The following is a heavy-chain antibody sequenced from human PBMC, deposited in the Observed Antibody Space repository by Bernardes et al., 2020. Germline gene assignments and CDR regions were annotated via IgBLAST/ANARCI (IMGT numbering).Heavy chain of an antibody. CDR1: GGSFSGYY. CDR2: INHSGST. Sequence: SETLSLTCAVYGGSFSGYYWSWIRQPPGKGLEWIGEINHSGSTNYNPSLKSRVTISVDTSKNQFSLKLSSVTAADTAVYYCPRVVGDRTITIFGVVIIRPNVFDPWGQGTLITVSS. CDR3: PRVVGDRTITIFGVVIIRPNVFDP. V-gene: IGHV4-34*01. J-gene: IGHJ5*02. D-gene: IGHD3-3*01.